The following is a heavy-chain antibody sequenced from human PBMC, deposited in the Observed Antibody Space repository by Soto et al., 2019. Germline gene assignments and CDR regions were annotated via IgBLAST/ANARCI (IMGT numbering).Heavy chain of an antibody. D-gene: IGHD4-4*01. J-gene: IGHJ6*02. Sequence: GGSLRLSXAASGFTFSSYSMNWVRQAPGKGLEWVSYISSSSSTIYYADSVKGRFTISRDNAKNSLYLQMNSLRDEDTAVYYCARDGGRGSNYVFYYGMDVWGQGTTVTVSS. CDR1: GFTFSSYS. V-gene: IGHV3-48*02. CDR3: ARDGGRGSNYVFYYGMDV. CDR2: ISSSSSTI.